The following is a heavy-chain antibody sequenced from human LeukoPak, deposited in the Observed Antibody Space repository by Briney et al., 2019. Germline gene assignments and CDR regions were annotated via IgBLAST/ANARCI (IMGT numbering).Heavy chain of an antibody. CDR3: ARQRLGYGSGSYYGAFDY. V-gene: IGHV4-39*01. J-gene: IGHJ4*02. CDR1: GGSISSSSYY. D-gene: IGHD3-10*01. CDR2: IYYSGST. Sequence: SETLSLTCTVSGGSISSSSYYWGWIRQPPGKGLEWIGSIYYSGSTYYNPSLKSRVTISVDTSKNQFSLKLSSVTAADTAVYYCARQRLGYGSGSYYGAFDYWGQGTLVTVSS.